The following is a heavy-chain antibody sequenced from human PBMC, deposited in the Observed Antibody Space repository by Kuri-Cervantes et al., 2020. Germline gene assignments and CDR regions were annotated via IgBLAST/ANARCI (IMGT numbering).Heavy chain of an antibody. D-gene: IGHD3-22*01. Sequence: SETLSLTCTVSGGSISSSSYYWGWIRQSPGKGLEWIGSIYYSGSTYYNPSLKSRVTISVDTSKNQFSLKLSSVTAADTAVYYCSTMIVVAHSDYWGQGTLVTVSS. J-gene: IGHJ4*02. CDR3: STMIVVAHSDY. CDR1: GGSISSSSYY. V-gene: IGHV4-39*07. CDR2: IYYSGST.